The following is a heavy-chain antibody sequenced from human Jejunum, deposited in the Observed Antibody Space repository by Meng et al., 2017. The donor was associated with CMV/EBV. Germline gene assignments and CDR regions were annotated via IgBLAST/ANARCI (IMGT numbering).Heavy chain of an antibody. J-gene: IGHJ4*02. CDR3: ARGFSNGYLPFDY. CDR1: GGVFNNYA. CDR2: IIAVLKTP. Sequence: QVQLVQSGTEVKKPGSSVKVPCKASGGVFNNYALNWVRQAPGQGLEWMGGIIAVLKTPTYAQKFRGRLTITADESTGTTYMELTSLTSEDTAVYYCARGFSNGYLPFDYWGQGTLVTVAS. D-gene: IGHD3-22*01. V-gene: IGHV1-69*01.